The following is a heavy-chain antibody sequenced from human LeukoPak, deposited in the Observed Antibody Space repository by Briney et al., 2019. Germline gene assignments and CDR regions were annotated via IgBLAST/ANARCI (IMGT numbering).Heavy chain of an antibody. CDR3: AGSILTGYYTGRVDYYYYGMDV. J-gene: IGHJ6*04. CDR1: GRTFSSYA. Sequence: GAPVKVSCKASGRTFSSYAISWVRQAPGQGLEWMGGTIPIFGTANYAQKFQGRVTITADKSTSTAYMELSSLRSEDTAVYYCAGSILTGYYTGRVDYYYYGMDVWGKGTTVTVSS. V-gene: IGHV1-69*06. CDR2: TIPIFGTA. D-gene: IGHD3-9*01.